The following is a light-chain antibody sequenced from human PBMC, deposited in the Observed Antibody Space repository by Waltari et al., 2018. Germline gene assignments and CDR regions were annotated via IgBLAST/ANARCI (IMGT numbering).Light chain of an antibody. V-gene: IGLV2-14*01. CDR2: DVV. Sequence: QSALTPPAAVSGSPGQTITISCTGTSSDIVGHNYVSWYQQHPGKAPKLMIYDVVKRPSGVSNRFSGSKSGNTASLTISGLQAEDDAIYYCSSYASSKFGGGTKLTVL. CDR3: SSYASSK. CDR1: SSDIVGHNY. J-gene: IGLJ2*01.